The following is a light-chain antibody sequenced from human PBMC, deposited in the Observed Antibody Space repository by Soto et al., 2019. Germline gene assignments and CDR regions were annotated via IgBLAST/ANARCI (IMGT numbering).Light chain of an antibody. CDR3: LSYDRSLFWV. CDR2: ANS. Sequence: QSVLTQPPSVSGAPGQRVTISCTGSTSNIGAGYDVHWYQQLPGTAPKLVIYANSNRPSGVPDRFSSSKSGTSASLAITGLQAEDEADYYCLSYDRSLFWVFGGGTKLTVL. V-gene: IGLV1-40*01. CDR1: TSNIGAGYD. J-gene: IGLJ3*02.